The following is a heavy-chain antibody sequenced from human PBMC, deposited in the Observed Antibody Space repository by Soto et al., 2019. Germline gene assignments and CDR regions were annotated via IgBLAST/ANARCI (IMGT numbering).Heavy chain of an antibody. D-gene: IGHD6-19*01. CDR2: INHSGST. CDR3: ARGRRKQWLVDFDY. Sequence: PSETLSLTCTVSGGSISGSSYYWSWIRQPPGKGLEWIGEINHSGSTNYNPSLKSRVTISVDTSKNQFSLKLSSVTAADTAVYYCARGRRKQWLVDFDYWGQGTLVTVSS. CDR1: GGSISGSSYY. J-gene: IGHJ4*02. V-gene: IGHV4-39*07.